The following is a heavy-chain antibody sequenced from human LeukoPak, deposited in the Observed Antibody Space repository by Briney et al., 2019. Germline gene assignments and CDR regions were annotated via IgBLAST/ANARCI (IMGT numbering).Heavy chain of an antibody. CDR1: GFTFSSYA. CDR2: ISYDGSNK. D-gene: IGHD1-7*01. Sequence: PGGSLRLSCAASGFTFSSYAMHWVRQAPGKGLEWVAVISYDGSNKYYADSVKGRFTISRDNSKNTLYLQMNSLRAEDTAVYYCARDSSLITGTTSYWGQGTLVTVSS. J-gene: IGHJ4*02. CDR3: ARDSSLITGTTSY. V-gene: IGHV3-30-3*01.